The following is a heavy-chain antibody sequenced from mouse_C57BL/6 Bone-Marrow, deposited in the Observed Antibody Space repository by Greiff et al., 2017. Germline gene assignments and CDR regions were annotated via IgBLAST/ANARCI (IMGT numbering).Heavy chain of an antibody. D-gene: IGHD1-1*01. J-gene: IGHJ4*01. V-gene: IGHV5-9-1*02. CDR1: GFTFSSYA. CDR3: TRVITTVVADYYAMDY. Sequence: EVKLMESGEGLVKPGGSLKLSCAASGFTFSSYAMSWVRQTPEKRLEWVAYISSGGDYIYYADTVKGRFTISRDNARNTLYLQMSSLKSEDTAMYYCTRVITTVVADYYAMDYWGQGTSVTVSS. CDR2: ISSGGDYI.